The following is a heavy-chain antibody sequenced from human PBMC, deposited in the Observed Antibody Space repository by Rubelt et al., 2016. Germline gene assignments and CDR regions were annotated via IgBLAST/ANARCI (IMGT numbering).Heavy chain of an antibody. J-gene: IGHJ3*02. CDR3: AKKDQLKAFDI. Sequence: EVQLVESGGGLVKPGGSLRLSCAVSAFTFNKAWMTWVRQAPGKGLEWLSAMSETGSKIVYTDSVKGRFTISRDNSKNTLSMQMNSLRAEDTAVYYCAKKDQLKAFDIWGQGTMVTVSS. CDR1: AFTFNKAW. V-gene: IGHV3-23*04. CDR2: MSETGSKI.